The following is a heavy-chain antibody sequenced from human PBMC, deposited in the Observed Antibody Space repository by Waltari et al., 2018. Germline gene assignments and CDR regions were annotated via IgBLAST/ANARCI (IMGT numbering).Heavy chain of an antibody. CDR1: GGSISSSRYY. V-gene: IGHV4-39*07. CDR3: ARVSGYDRGEYYFDY. J-gene: IGHJ4*02. CDR2: IYYSGST. Sequence: QLQLQESGPGLVKPSETLSLTCTVSGGSISSSRYYWGWMRRPPGKGLEWIGSIYYSGSTYYHPSLKSRVTISVDTSKTQFSLKLSSVTAADTAVYYCARVSGYDRGEYYFDYWGQGTLVTVSS. D-gene: IGHD5-12*01.